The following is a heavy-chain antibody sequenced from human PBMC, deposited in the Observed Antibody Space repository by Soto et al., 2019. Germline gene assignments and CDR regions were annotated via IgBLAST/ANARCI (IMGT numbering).Heavy chain of an antibody. V-gene: IGHV3-15*07. Sequence: GGSRRLSCAASGFTFSNAWMNWFRWAPGKGLEWVGRSKSKTDGGTTDYAAPVKGRFTISRDDSKNTLYLQMNSRKTEDTAVYYGTTETGIVTANIDYWGQGTLVTVSS. J-gene: IGHJ4*02. CDR1: GFTFSNAW. CDR2: SKSKTDGGTT. CDR3: TTETGIVTANIDY. D-gene: IGHD6-13*01.